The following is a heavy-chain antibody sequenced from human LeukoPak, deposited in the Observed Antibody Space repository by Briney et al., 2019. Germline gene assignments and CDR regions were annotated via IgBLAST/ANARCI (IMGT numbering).Heavy chain of an antibody. CDR3: ARATHKLGHFDY. CDR2: ISSSGSTI. Sequence: GGSLRLSCAASGFTFSDYYMTWIRQAPGKGLEWVSYISSSGSTIYYADSVKGRFTISRDNAKNTLYLQMNSLRAEDTAVYCCARATHKLGHFDYWGQGTLVTVSS. CDR1: GFTFSDYY. J-gene: IGHJ4*02. D-gene: IGHD7-27*01. V-gene: IGHV3-11*04.